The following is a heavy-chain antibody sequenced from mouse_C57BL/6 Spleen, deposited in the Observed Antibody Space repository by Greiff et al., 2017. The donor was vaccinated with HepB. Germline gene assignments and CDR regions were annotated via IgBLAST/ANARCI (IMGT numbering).Heavy chain of an antibody. V-gene: IGHV1-80*01. Sequence: VKLMESGAELVKPGASVKISCKASGYAFSSYWMNWVKQRPGKGLEWIGQIYPGDGDTNYNGKFKGKATLTADKSSSTAYMQLSSLTSEDSAVYFCARYSSNHYYAMDYWGQGTSVTVSS. CDR3: ARYSSNHYYAMDY. D-gene: IGHD2-5*01. CDR1: GYAFSSYW. J-gene: IGHJ4*01. CDR2: IYPGDGDT.